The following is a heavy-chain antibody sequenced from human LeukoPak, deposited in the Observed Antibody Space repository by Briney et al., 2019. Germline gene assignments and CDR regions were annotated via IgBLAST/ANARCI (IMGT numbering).Heavy chain of an antibody. V-gene: IGHV3-48*03. D-gene: IGHD3/OR15-3a*01. CDR1: GFTFSSYE. CDR2: ISSSGSTI. Sequence: GGSLRLSCAASGFTFSSYEMNWVRQAPGKGLEWVSYISSSGSTIYYADSVKGRFTISRDNAKNSLYLQMNSLRAEDTAVYYCARVSGDPNSGTGMILAYWGQGTLVTVSS. CDR3: ARVSGDPNSGTGMILAY. J-gene: IGHJ4*02.